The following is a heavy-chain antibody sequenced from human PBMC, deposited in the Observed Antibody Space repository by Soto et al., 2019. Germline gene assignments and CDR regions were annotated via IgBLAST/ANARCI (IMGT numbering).Heavy chain of an antibody. CDR2: ISAYNGNT. Sequence: ASVKVSCKASGYTFTSYGISWVRQAPGQGLEWMGWISAYNGNTNCAQKLQGRVTMTTDTSTSTAYMELRSLRSDDTAVYYCARVARMVRGVIDYYGMDVWGQGTTVTVSS. V-gene: IGHV1-18*01. CDR3: ARVARMVRGVIDYYGMDV. CDR1: GYTFTSYG. J-gene: IGHJ6*02. D-gene: IGHD3-10*01.